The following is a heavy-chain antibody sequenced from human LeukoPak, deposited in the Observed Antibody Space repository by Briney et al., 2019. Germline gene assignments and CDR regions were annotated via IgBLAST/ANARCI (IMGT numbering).Heavy chain of an antibody. CDR3: AKLRGYSAKTLAVDY. CDR1: GFTLSSYA. J-gene: IGHJ4*02. Sequence: TGGSLRLSCAASGFTLSSYAMSWVRQAPGKGLEWVSAISGSGGSTYYADSVKGRFTISRDNSKNTLYLQMNSLRAEDTAVYYCAKLRGYSAKTLAVDYWGQGTLVTVSS. D-gene: IGHD5-12*01. CDR2: ISGSGGST. V-gene: IGHV3-23*01.